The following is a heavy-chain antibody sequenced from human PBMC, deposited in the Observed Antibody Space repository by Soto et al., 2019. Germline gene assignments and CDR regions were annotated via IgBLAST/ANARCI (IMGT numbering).Heavy chain of an antibody. Sequence: QVQLVESGGGVVQPGRSLRLSCAASGFTFSSNAMHWVRQAPGKGLEWVARIWNDGSYESYADSVKSRFTISRDNSKNTLSLQMNTLRVEDTAVYYCAKDLGLGYNSTFDYWGQGTLVTVS. CDR1: GFTFSSNA. CDR3: AKDLGLGYNSTFDY. J-gene: IGHJ4*02. V-gene: IGHV3-33*06. D-gene: IGHD1-1*01. CDR2: IWNDGSYE.